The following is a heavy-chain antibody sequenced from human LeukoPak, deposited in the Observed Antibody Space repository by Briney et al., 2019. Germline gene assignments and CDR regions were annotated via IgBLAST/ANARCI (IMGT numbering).Heavy chain of an antibody. J-gene: IGHJ3*02. D-gene: IGHD6-6*01. Sequence: ASETLSLTCAVYGGSFSGYYWSWIRQPPGKGLEWIGYIYSIGNTNYNPSLKSRVTMSVDTSKNQFSLKLSSVTAADTAVYYCARAPVAARFAFDIWGQGTMVTVSS. CDR1: GGSFSGYY. CDR3: ARAPVAARFAFDI. V-gene: IGHV4-59*12. CDR2: IYSIGNT.